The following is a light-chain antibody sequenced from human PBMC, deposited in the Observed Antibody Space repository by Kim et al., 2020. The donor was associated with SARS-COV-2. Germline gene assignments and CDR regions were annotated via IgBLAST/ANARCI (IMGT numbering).Light chain of an antibody. CDR1: QRVSSSY. Sequence: EIELTQSPCTLSLSPGERATLSCRASQRVSSSYLAWYQQKPGQAPRLLIYGASSRATGIPDRFSGSGSGTDFTLTISRLEPDDFAVYYCQQYGSSPWTFGHGTKVDIK. V-gene: IGKV3-20*01. CDR3: QQYGSSPWT. CDR2: GAS. J-gene: IGKJ1*01.